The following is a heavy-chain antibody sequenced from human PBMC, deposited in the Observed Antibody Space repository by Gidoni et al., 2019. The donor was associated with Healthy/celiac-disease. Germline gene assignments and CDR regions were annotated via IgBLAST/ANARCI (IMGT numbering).Heavy chain of an antibody. CDR1: GGSISSYY. J-gene: IGHJ5*02. V-gene: IGHV4-59*08. D-gene: IGHD3-3*01. CDR2: IYYSGST. Sequence: QVQLQESGPGLVKPSETLSLTCTVSGGSISSYYWSWIRQPPGKGLEWIGYIYYSGSTNYNPPLKSRVTKSVDTSKNQFSLKLSSVTAADTAVYYCARHIIGPSPYYDFWSGYPNWFDPWGQGTLVTVSS. CDR3: ARHIIGPSPYYDFWSGYPNWFDP.